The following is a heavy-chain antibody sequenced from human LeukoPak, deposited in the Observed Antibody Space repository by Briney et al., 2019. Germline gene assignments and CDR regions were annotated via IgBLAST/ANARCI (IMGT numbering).Heavy chain of an antibody. Sequence: SETLSLTCTVSGGSISSHYWSWIRQPPGKGLEWIGYIYYSGSTNYNPSLKSRVTISVDTSKNQFSLKLSSVTAADTAVYYCTRGSRCSGGSCYAYYYYYMDVWGKGTTVTVSS. D-gene: IGHD2-15*01. CDR2: IYYSGST. CDR3: TRGSRCSGGSCYAYYYYYMDV. V-gene: IGHV4-59*11. CDR1: GGSISSHY. J-gene: IGHJ6*03.